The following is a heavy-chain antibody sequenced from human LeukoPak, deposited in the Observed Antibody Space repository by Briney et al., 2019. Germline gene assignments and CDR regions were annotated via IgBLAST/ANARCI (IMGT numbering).Heavy chain of an antibody. CDR2: ISSSGSTI. V-gene: IGHV3-11*01. J-gene: IGHJ4*02. D-gene: IGHD4-17*01. Sequence: GGSLRLSCAASGFTFSDYYMSWIRQAPGKGLEWVSYISSSGSTIYYADSVKGRFTISRDNSKNTLYLQMNSLRAEDTAVYYCAKDVDYGFDYWGQGTLVTVSS. CDR3: AKDVDYGFDY. CDR1: GFTFSDYY.